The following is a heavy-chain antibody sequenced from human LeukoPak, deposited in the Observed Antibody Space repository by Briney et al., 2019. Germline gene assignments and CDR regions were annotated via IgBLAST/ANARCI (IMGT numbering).Heavy chain of an antibody. Sequence: ASVKVSCKASGYTFTSYDINWVRQATGQGLEWMGWMNPNSGNTGYAQKFQGRVTMTRNTSISTAYMELSSLRSEDTAVYYCARKGSSWYSFDYWGQGTLVTVSS. V-gene: IGHV1-8*01. CDR3: ARKGSSWYSFDY. J-gene: IGHJ4*02. CDR2: MNPNSGNT. CDR1: GYTFTSYD. D-gene: IGHD6-13*01.